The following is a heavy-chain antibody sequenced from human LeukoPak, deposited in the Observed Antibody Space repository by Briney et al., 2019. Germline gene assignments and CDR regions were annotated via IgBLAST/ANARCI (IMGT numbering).Heavy chain of an antibody. J-gene: IGHJ6*02. CDR2: VYSGGST. CDR1: GFTVSTIY. CDR3: ARHFGVISKGVYYYYGLDV. V-gene: IGHV3-66*04. Sequence: GGSLRLSCAASGFTVSTIYMSWVRQAPGKGLEWVSVVYSGGSTYYADSVKGRFTISRDNSKNTLYLQMSSLRAEDTAVYYCARHFGVISKGVYYYYGLDVWGQGTTVTVSS. D-gene: IGHD3-3*01.